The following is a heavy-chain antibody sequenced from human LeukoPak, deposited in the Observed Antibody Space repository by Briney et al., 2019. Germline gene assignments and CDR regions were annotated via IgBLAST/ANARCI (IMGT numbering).Heavy chain of an antibody. CDR3: AKGMSWFDP. Sequence: GFLRLSCAASGFTFSSYGMHWVRQAPGKGLEWVSSISGSGGSTYYADSVKGRFTISRDNSENTVYLQMNSLRAEDTAVYYCAKGMSWFDPWGQGTLVTLSS. CDR2: ISGSGGST. V-gene: IGHV3-23*01. CDR1: GFTFSSYG. J-gene: IGHJ5*02.